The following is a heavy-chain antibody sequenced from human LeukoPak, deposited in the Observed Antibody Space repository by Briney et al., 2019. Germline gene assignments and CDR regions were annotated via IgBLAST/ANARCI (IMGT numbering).Heavy chain of an antibody. J-gene: IGHJ6*03. Sequence: KPSETLSLTCTVSGGFISSYYWSWIRQPPGKGLEWIGYISYSGNTNYNPSVKSRVTISVDTSKNQFSLKLRSVTAADTAVYYCARTYGDDVWDYYYYMDVWGKGTTVTISS. CDR2: ISYSGNT. V-gene: IGHV4-59*01. CDR1: GGFISSYY. CDR3: ARTYGDDVWDYYYYMDV. D-gene: IGHD4-17*01.